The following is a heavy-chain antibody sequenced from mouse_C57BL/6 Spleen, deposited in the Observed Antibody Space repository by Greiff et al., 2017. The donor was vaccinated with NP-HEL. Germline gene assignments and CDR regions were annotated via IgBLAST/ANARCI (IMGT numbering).Heavy chain of an antibody. D-gene: IGHD1-1*01. Sequence: VQLQQSGPELVKPGASVKISCKASGYAFSSSWMNWVKQRPGKGLEWIGRIYPGDGDPNYNGKFKGKATLTADKSSSTAYMQLSSLTSEDSAVYFCARDTTVVATDYWGQGTTLTVSS. CDR1: GYAFSSSW. V-gene: IGHV1-82*01. CDR2: IYPGDGDP. J-gene: IGHJ2*01. CDR3: ARDTTVVATDY.